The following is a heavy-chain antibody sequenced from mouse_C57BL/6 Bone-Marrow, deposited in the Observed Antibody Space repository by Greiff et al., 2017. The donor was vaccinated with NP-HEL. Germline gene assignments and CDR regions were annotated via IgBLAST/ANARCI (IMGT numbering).Heavy chain of an antibody. D-gene: IGHD1-1*01. J-gene: IGHJ1*03. V-gene: IGHV1-81*01. CDR1: GYTFTSYG. Sequence: VQLQQSGAELARPGASVKLSCKASGYTFTSYGISWVKQRTGQGLEWIGEIYPRSGNNYYNEKFKGKATLTADKSSSTAYMELRSLTSEDSAVYFCARHYYGSSPYWYFDVWGTGTTVTVSS. CDR3: ARHYYGSSPYWYFDV. CDR2: IYPRSGNN.